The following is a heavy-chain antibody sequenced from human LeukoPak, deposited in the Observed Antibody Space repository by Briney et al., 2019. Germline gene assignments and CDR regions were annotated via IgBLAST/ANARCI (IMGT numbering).Heavy chain of an antibody. CDR3: ARAISIAAAGMVRNYYYYGMDV. Sequence: SETLSLTCTVSGGSISSYYWSWIRQPPGKGLGWVGFIYYSGSTNYNPSLKSRVTISVDTSKNQFSLKLSSVTAADTAVYYCARAISIAAAGMVRNYYYYGMDVWGQGTTVTVSS. D-gene: IGHD6-13*01. V-gene: IGHV4-59*01. CDR2: IYYSGST. J-gene: IGHJ6*02. CDR1: GGSISSYY.